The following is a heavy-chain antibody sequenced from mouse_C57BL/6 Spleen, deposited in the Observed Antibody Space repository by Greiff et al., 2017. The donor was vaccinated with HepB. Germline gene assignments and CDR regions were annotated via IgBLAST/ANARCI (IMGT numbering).Heavy chain of an antibody. CDR3: AREGLIDC. V-gene: IGHV1-59*01. CDR2: IDPSDSYT. Sequence: QVQLQQPGAELVRPGTSVKLSCKASGYTFTSYWMHWVKQRPGQGLEWIGVIDPSDSYTNYNQKFKGKATLTVDTSSSTAYMQRSSVTSEDSAVYYCAREGLIDCWGEGTTLTVSS. J-gene: IGHJ2*01. D-gene: IGHD2-4*01. CDR1: GYTFTSYW.